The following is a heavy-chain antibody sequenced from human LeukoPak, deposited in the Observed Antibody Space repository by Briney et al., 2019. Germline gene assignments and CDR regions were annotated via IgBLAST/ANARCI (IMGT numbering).Heavy chain of an antibody. J-gene: IGHJ4*02. Sequence: GGSLRLSCAASGFTFSTYEMNWVRQAPGKGLEWVSYICSSGGPIYYADSVKGRFTISRDNSKNTLYLQMSSLRAEDTAVYYCAKPKDNSLYCFDYWGQGTLVTVSS. V-gene: IGHV3-48*03. D-gene: IGHD1-20*01. CDR2: ICSSGGPI. CDR1: GFTFSTYE. CDR3: AKPKDNSLYCFDY.